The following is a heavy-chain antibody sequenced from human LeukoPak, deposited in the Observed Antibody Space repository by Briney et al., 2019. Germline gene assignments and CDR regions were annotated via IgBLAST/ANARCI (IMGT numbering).Heavy chain of an antibody. V-gene: IGHV4-59*08. D-gene: IGHD5-12*01. CDR1: GGSISSYY. J-gene: IGHJ4*02. CDR2: IYYSGST. Sequence: SETLSLTCTVSGGSISSYYWSWIRQPPGKGLEWIGYIYYSGSTNYNPSLKSRVTISVDTSKNQFSLKLSSVTAADTAVYYCARHKGWLRSPYYFDYWGQGTLVTVSS. CDR3: ARHKGWLRSPYYFDY.